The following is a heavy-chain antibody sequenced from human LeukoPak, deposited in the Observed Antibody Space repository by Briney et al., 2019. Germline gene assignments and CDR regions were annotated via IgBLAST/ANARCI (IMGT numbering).Heavy chain of an antibody. V-gene: IGHV1-24*01. CDR2: FDPEGGET. J-gene: IGHJ4*02. CDR1: GYTLTELS. CDR3: ATGGFHSGRIFDY. D-gene: IGHD1-26*01. Sequence: GASVKVSCKVSGYTLTELSMHWVRQAPGKGLEWMGGFDPEGGETIYAQKFQGRVTMTEDTSTDTAYMELSSLRSEDTAVYYCATGGFHSGRIFDYWGQGTLVTVSS.